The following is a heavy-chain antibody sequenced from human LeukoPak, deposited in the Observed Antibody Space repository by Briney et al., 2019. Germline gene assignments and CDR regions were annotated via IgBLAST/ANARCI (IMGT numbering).Heavy chain of an antibody. D-gene: IGHD3-16*02. CDR3: TRYYDYVWGSYRPFDY. V-gene: IGHV3-49*03. CDR2: IRSKAYGGTT. CDR1: GFTFGDYA. Sequence: GGSLRLSCTASGFTFGDYAMSWFRQAPRKGLEWVGFIRSKAYGGTTEYAASVKGRFTISRDDSKSIAYLQMNSLKTEDTAVYYCTRYYDYVWGSYRPFDYWGQGTLVTVSS. J-gene: IGHJ4*02.